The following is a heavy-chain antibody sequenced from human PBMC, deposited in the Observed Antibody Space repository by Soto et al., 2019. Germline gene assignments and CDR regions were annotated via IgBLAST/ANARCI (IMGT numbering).Heavy chain of an antibody. J-gene: IGHJ4*01. CDR2: ISHNDEPKI. CDR3: ARGVRAVTYYNAFDY. V-gene: IGHV3-30-3*01. Sequence: QVQLVESGGGVVQPGSSLRLSCAASGFSFKNYAFHWVRQAPGKGLEWVALISHNDEPKIFYADSVQGRFTISRDNFKNTVYLQMNSLRDEDTAVYHYARGVRAVTYYNAFDYWGQGTQVTVSS. D-gene: IGHD3-10*01. CDR1: GFSFKNYA.